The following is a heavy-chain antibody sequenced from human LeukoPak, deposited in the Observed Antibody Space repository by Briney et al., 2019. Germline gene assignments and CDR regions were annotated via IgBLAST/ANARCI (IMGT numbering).Heavy chain of an antibody. Sequence: KTSETLSLTCAVYGGSFSGYYWSWIRQPPGKGLEWIGEINHSGSTNYNPSLKSRVTISVDTSKNQFSLKLSSVTAADTAVYYCARRECSGGSCWFDPWGQGTLVTVSS. D-gene: IGHD2-15*01. V-gene: IGHV4-34*01. CDR3: ARRECSGGSCWFDP. J-gene: IGHJ5*02. CDR1: GGSFSGYY. CDR2: INHSGST.